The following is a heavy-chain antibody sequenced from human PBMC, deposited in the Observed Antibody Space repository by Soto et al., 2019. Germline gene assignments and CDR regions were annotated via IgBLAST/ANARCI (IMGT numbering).Heavy chain of an antibody. CDR3: ARVSFDHFVHWFDP. Sequence: SETLSLTCTVSGGSISSYYWSWIRQPPGKGLEWIGYIYYSGSTNYNPSLKSRVTISVDTSKNQFSLKLSSVTAADTAVYYCARVSFDHFVHWFDPWGQGTLVTVSS. V-gene: IGHV4-59*08. CDR2: IYYSGST. J-gene: IGHJ5*02. CDR1: GGSISSYY. D-gene: IGHD3-9*01.